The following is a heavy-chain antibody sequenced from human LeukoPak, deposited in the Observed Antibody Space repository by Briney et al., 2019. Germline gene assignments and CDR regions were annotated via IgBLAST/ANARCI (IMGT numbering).Heavy chain of an antibody. Sequence: TTSETLSLTCTVCGGSISSYYWSWMRQPPGKGLEWIGYIYYSGSTNYNPSLKSRVTISVDTSKNQFSLKLSSVTGADTAVYYCASMYSSGWYYFDYWGQGTLVTVSS. D-gene: IGHD6-19*01. CDR3: ASMYSSGWYYFDY. CDR1: GGSISSYY. CDR2: IYYSGST. V-gene: IGHV4-59*01. J-gene: IGHJ4*02.